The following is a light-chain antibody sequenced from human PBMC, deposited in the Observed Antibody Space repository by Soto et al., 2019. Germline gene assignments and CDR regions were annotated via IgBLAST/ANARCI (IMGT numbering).Light chain of an antibody. Sequence: QSAQTQPRSVSGAPGQSVTISCTGTSSDVGGYNYVSWYQQHPGKAPKLMIYDGSKRPSGVPDRFSGSKSGNTASLTISGLQAEDEADYYCCSYAGSYTVVFGGGTKLTVL. CDR1: SSDVGGYNY. CDR2: DGS. V-gene: IGLV2-11*01. CDR3: CSYAGSYTVV. J-gene: IGLJ2*01.